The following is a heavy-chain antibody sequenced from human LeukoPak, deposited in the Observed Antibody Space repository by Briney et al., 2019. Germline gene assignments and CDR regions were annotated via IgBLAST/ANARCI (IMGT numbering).Heavy chain of an antibody. V-gene: IGHV4-59*08. D-gene: IGHD6-13*01. J-gene: IGHJ2*01. CDR2: IYYSGST. CDR3: ARQASWLPYFDL. Sequence: SETLSLTCTVSGGSISGYYWSWIRQPPGKGLEWIRYIYYSGSTNYNPSLKSRVTISVDTSENQFSLKLSSVIAADTAVYFCARQASWLPYFDLWGRGTLVTVSS. CDR1: GGSISGYY.